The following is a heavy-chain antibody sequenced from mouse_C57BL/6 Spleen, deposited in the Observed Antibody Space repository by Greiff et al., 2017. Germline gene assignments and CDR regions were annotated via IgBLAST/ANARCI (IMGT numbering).Heavy chain of an antibody. D-gene: IGHD2-1*01. Sequence: QVQLQQSGAELVRPGASVTLSCKASGYTFTDYEMHWVKQTPVHGLEWIGAIDPETGGTAYNQKFKGKAILTADKSSSTAYMELRSLTSEDSAVYNCTRGNYGNYLDYWGQGTTLTVSA. J-gene: IGHJ2*01. V-gene: IGHV1-15*01. CDR1: GYTFTDYE. CDR3: TRGNYGNYLDY. CDR2: IDPETGGT.